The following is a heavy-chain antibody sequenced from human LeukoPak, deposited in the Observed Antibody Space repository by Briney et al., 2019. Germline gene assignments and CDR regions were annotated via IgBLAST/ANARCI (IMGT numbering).Heavy chain of an antibody. J-gene: IGHJ4*02. V-gene: IGHV3-23*01. CDR1: GGTFSSYA. Sequence: SCKASGGTFSSYAMSWVRQAPGKGLEWVSTISGSGGSTYYADSVKGRFTISRDNSKNTLYLQMNSLRAEDTAVYYCANIGYCSGGSCYDVYWGQGTLVTVSS. D-gene: IGHD2-15*01. CDR2: ISGSGGST. CDR3: ANIGYCSGGSCYDVY.